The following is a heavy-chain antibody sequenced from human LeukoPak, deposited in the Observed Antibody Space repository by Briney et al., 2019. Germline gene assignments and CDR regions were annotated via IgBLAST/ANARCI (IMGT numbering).Heavy chain of an antibody. D-gene: IGHD3-10*01. Sequence: PSQTLSLTCTVSGGSISSGDDYWSWIRQPPGKGLEWIGYIYYSGNTYYNPSLKSRVTISVDTSKNQFSLKLSPVTAADTAVHYCAREDQTYYYGSGSYLDWGQGTLVTVSS. CDR1: GGSISSGDDY. J-gene: IGHJ4*02. CDR2: IYYSGNT. CDR3: AREDQTYYYGSGSYLD. V-gene: IGHV4-30-4*01.